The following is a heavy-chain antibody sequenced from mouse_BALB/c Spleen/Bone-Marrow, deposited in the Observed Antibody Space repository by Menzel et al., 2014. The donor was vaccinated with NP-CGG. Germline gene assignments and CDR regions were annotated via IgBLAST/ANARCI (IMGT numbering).Heavy chain of an antibody. CDR3: AICPYYDDAMDY. D-gene: IGHD2-4*01. J-gene: IGHJ4*01. CDR2: INPGSGGT. V-gene: IGHV1-54*01. CDR1: GYAFXNYL. Sequence: QVQLKQSGAELVRPGTSVKVSCKASGYAFXNYLIEWVKQRPGQGLEWIGVINPGSGGTNYNEKFKVKATLTADKSSSTAYMQLSSLTSDDSAVYFCAICPYYDDAMDYWGQGTSVTVSS.